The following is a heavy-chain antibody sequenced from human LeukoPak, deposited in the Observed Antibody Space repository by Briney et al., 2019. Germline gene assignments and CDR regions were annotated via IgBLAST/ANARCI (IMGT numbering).Heavy chain of an antibody. CDR3: ARDPSRGYSYGLFDY. D-gene: IGHD5-18*01. V-gene: IGHV3-23*01. Sequence: GGSLRLSCAASGFTFSSYAMSWVRQAPGKGREWVSAISGSGGSTYYADSVKGRFTISRDNAKNSLYLQMNSLRAEDTAVYYCARDPSRGYSYGLFDYWGQGTLVTVSS. CDR1: GFTFSSYA. J-gene: IGHJ4*02. CDR2: ISGSGGST.